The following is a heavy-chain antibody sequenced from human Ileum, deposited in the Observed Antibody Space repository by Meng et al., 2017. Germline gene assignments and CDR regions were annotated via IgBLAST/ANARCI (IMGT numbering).Heavy chain of an antibody. V-gene: IGHV4-4*02. D-gene: IGHD3-22*01. CDR2: IYHSGTT. Sequence: QMQVQESGPGLVKPSWTLSLTCTVSGGPGGSFSSATWWSWVRQSPGKGLEWIGEIYHSGTTTDYNPSFKSRVTISVDQSKNQFSLRLSSVTAADTAVYYCATRYHDSSPFDPWGQGTLVTVSS. J-gene: IGHJ5*02. CDR3: ATRYHDSSPFDP. CDR1: GGSFSSATW.